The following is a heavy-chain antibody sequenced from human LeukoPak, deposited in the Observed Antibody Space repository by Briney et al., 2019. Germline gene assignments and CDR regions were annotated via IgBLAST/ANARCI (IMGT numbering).Heavy chain of an antibody. V-gene: IGHV3-21*01. J-gene: IGHJ4*02. CDR1: GFTFSSYS. CDR3: ATLVVPAAKGDY. D-gene: IGHD2-2*01. CDR2: ISSSRSYI. Sequence: GGCLRLSCAASGFTFSSYSMNWVRQAPGKGLEWVSSISSSRSYIYYADSVKGRFTISRDNAKNSLYLQMNSLRAEDTAVYYCATLVVPAAKGDYWGQGTLVTVSS.